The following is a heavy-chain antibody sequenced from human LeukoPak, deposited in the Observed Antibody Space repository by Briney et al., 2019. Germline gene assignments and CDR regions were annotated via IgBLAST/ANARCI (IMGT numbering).Heavy chain of an antibody. Sequence: AGRSLRLSCAASGFTFSSYGMHWVRQAPGKGLEWVAYISHDGIYKNYTDSVKGRFTIARDNSKTTLYLQMISLRPDDSAVYFCAKDRSTGWYAGFDFWGQGTLVTVSS. CDR1: GFTFSSYG. CDR3: AKDRSTGWYAGFDF. CDR2: ISHDGIYK. V-gene: IGHV3-30*18. J-gene: IGHJ5*01. D-gene: IGHD6-19*01.